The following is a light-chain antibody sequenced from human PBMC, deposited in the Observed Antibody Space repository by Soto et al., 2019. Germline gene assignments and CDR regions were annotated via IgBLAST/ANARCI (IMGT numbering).Light chain of an antibody. V-gene: IGKV3-11*01. Sequence: EIVLTQSPAPLSLSPGERATLSCKASQSVRTFLAWYQQKPGQTPRLLIYDASKRATGIPARFSGSGSGTDFTLTISSLEPEDFAVYYCQQRSNLPPSLSFGGGTKVEI. CDR1: QSVRTF. J-gene: IGKJ4*01. CDR2: DAS. CDR3: QQRSNLPPSLS.